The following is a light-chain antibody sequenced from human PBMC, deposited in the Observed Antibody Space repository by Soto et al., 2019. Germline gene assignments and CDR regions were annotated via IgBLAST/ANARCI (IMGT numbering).Light chain of an antibody. CDR1: QNISSW. Sequence: IQMSQAPCRLTASVGDIVTNTCRASQNISSWLASYQQKPGKAPKLLIYDASSLESGVPSRFSGSGSGTEFTLTISSLQPDDFATYYCQKYNSYSWTFGQGTKVDIK. CDR2: DAS. J-gene: IGKJ1*01. V-gene: IGKV1-5*01. CDR3: QKYNSYSWT.